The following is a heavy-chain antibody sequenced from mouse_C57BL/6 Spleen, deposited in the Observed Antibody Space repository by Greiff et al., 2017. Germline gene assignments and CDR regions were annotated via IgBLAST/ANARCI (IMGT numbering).Heavy chain of an antibody. CDR2: INPNNGGT. J-gene: IGHJ4*01. D-gene: IGHD1-1*01. CDR1: GYTFTDYN. V-gene: IGHV1-22*01. CDR3: AGDTTVDYYYAMDD. Sequence: EVKLVESGPELVKPGASVKMSCKASGYTFTDYNMHWVKQSHGKSLEWIGDINPNNGGTSYKQKFKCKATLTVNKSSSSAYMELRSLTSEDSAVYYCAGDTTVDYYYAMDDWGQGTSVTVSS.